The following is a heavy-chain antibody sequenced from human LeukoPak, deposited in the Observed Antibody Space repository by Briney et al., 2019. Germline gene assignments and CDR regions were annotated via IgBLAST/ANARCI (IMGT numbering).Heavy chain of an antibody. CDR3: AKLLNDYGDYYFDN. CDR1: GFTFSSYG. D-gene: IGHD4-17*01. J-gene: IGHJ4*02. Sequence: GGSLRLSCAASGFTFSSYGMSWVRQAPGKGLEWVSAISGSRGSTYYADSVKGRFTISRDNSKNTLYLQMNSLRAEDTAVYYCAKLLNDYGDYYFDNWGQGTLVTVSS. V-gene: IGHV3-23*01. CDR2: ISGSRGST.